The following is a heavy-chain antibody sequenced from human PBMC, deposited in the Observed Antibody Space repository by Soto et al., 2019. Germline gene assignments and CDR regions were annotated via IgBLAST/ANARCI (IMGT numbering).Heavy chain of an antibody. V-gene: IGHV1-18*01. CDR1: GYTFTSYG. CDR3: ARTQPFYDILTGYSMDY. J-gene: IGHJ4*02. Sequence: ASVKVSCKASGYTFTSYGISWVRQAPGQGLEWMGWISAYNGNTNYAQKLQGRVTMTTDTSTSTAYMELRSLRSDDTAVYYCARTQPFYDILTGYSMDYWGQGTLVTVSS. D-gene: IGHD3-9*01. CDR2: ISAYNGNT.